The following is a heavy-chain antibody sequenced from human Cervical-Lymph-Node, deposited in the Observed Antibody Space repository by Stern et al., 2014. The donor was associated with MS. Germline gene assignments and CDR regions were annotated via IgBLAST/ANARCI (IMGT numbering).Heavy chain of an antibody. CDR1: GGTFSSYA. CDR3: ATKVVVVTAAPFGAFDI. Sequence: QVQLVQSGAEVKKPGSSVKVSCKASGGTFSSYAISWVRQAPGQGLEWMGGIIPIFGTAKYAQKFQCRVTITADASTVYLELSSLTSEDTAVYYCATKVVVVTAAPFGAFDIWGQGTMVTVSS. CDR2: IIPIFGTA. V-gene: IGHV1-69*01. J-gene: IGHJ3*02. D-gene: IGHD2-15*01.